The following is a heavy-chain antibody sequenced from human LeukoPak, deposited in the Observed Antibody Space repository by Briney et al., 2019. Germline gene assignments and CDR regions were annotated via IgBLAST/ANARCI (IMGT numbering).Heavy chain of an antibody. Sequence: GESLKISCQGSGYDSGVSFTSHSIAWVRQMPGKGLEWMGIIYPRDSTTLYSPSFQGQVTISADKSISTAYLQWSSLKASDTAMYYCARLKMVRGVIGAFDIWGQGTMVTVSS. CDR3: ARLKMVRGVIGAFDI. J-gene: IGHJ3*02. CDR1: GYDSGVSFTSHS. D-gene: IGHD3-10*01. V-gene: IGHV5-51*01. CDR2: IYPRDSTT.